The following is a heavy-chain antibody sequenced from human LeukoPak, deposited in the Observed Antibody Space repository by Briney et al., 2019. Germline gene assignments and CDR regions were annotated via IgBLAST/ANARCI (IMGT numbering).Heavy chain of an antibody. Sequence: PSETLSLTCAVYGGSFSSNYWTWIRQPPGKGLEWIGEIDHSGSTNYNPSLKSRVTISLDTSKNQFSPKVSSVTDADTAVYYCALNWGTGRTLDYWGQGTLVTVSS. V-gene: IGHV4-34*01. CDR1: GGSFSSNY. CDR3: ALNWGTGRTLDY. D-gene: IGHD7-27*01. CDR2: IDHSGST. J-gene: IGHJ4*02.